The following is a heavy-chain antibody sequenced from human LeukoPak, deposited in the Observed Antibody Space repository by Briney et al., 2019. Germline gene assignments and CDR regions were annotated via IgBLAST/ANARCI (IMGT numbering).Heavy chain of an antibody. CDR1: GYTFTGYY. CDR3: ALTNYDFWSGPLYYSDY. V-gene: IGHV1-8*02. Sequence: ASVKVSCKASGYTFTGYYMHWVRQAPGQGLEWMGWMNPNSGNTGYAQKFQGRVTMTRNTSISTAYMELSSLRSEDTAVYYCALTNYDFWSGPLYYSDYWGQGTLVTVSS. D-gene: IGHD3-3*01. J-gene: IGHJ4*02. CDR2: MNPNSGNT.